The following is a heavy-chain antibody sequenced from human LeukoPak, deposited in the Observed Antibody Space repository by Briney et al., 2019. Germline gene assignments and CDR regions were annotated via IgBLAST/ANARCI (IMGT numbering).Heavy chain of an antibody. CDR1: GFTFSSYT. D-gene: IGHD5-18*01. CDR2: ISGSGGST. V-gene: IGHV3-23*01. CDR3: ARDKGIQLWVYFHY. Sequence: PGGSLRLSCAASGFTFSSYTMSWVRQAPGKGLEWVSAISGSGGSTYYADSVKGRFTISRDNSKNTLYLQMNSLRAEDTAVYYCARDKGIQLWVYFHYWGQGTLVTVSS. J-gene: IGHJ4*02.